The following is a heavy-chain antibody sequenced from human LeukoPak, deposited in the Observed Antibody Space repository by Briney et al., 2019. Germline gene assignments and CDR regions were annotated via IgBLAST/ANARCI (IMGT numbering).Heavy chain of an antibody. CDR2: INPSGGST. CDR3: ARGGDYGSGSTRRYFDY. Sequence: RGASVKVSCKASGYTFTSYYMHWVRQAPGQGLEWMGIINPSGGSTSYAQKFQGRVTMTRDTSTSTVYMELSSLRSEDTAVCYCARGGDYGSGSTRRYFDYWGQGTLVTVSS. J-gene: IGHJ4*02. V-gene: IGHV1-46*01. CDR1: GYTFTSYY. D-gene: IGHD3-10*01.